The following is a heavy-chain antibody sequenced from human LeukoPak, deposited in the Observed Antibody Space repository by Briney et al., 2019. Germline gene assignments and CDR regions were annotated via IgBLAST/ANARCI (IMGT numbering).Heavy chain of an antibody. CDR3: AVTMVRGVIGYFDY. V-gene: IGHV1-2*02. D-gene: IGHD3-10*01. J-gene: IGHJ4*02. CDR1: GYTFTVYY. Sequence: ASVNVSCKASGYTFTVYYMHWVRQAPGQGLEWMGWINPNSGGTNYAQKFQGRVTMTRDTSISTAYMELSRLRSDDTAVYYCAVTMVRGVIGYFDYWGQGTLVTVSS. CDR2: INPNSGGT.